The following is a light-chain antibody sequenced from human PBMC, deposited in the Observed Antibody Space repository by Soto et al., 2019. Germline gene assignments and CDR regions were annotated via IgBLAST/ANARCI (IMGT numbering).Light chain of an antibody. CDR2: DVS. CDR1: QGVTTN. J-gene: IGKJ5*01. Sequence: EIVMTQSPAPLSVSPGERATLSCRAGQGVTTNFAWYQQKSGQSPRLLIYDVSTRATGVPARFSGTGSETDFTLTISSLEPEDFAVYYCQQRSNCPSITFGQGTRLEI. CDR3: QQRSNCPSIT. V-gene: IGKV3-11*01.